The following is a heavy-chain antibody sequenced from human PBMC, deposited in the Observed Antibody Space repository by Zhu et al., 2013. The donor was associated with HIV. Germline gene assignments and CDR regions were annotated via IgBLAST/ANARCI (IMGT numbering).Heavy chain of an antibody. V-gene: IGHV1-2*02. CDR3: ARDHQSSVFRGVKFDY. D-gene: IGHD3-10*01. CDR1: GYTFTDYY. Sequence: QVQLVQSGAEVKKPGASAKVSCKASGYTFTDYYIHWVRQAPGQGPEWMGWINPKSGVTNYPQKFQGRVTMTRDTSISTAYLEVSRLRSDDTAVYFCARDHQSSVFRGVKFDYWGQGTLVAVSS. CDR2: INPKSGVT. J-gene: IGHJ4*01.